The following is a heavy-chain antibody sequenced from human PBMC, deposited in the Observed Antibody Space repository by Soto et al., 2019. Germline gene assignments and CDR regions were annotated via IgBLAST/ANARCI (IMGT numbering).Heavy chain of an antibody. CDR3: ATQNNYRDKGSWFDP. CDR1: GGSFSGYY. D-gene: IGHD4-17*01. CDR2: INHSGST. Sequence: QVQLQQWGAGLLKPSETLSLTCAVYGGSFSGYYWSWIRQPPGKGLEWIGEINHSGSTNYNPSLKSRVTISVDTSKNKFSLTLSSVTAADTAVYYCATQNNYRDKGSWFDPWGQGTLVTVSS. V-gene: IGHV4-34*01. J-gene: IGHJ5*02.